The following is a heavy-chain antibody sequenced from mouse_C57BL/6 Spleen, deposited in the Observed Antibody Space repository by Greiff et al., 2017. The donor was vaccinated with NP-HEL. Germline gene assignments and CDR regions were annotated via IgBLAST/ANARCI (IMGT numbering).Heavy chain of an antibody. D-gene: IGHD2-1*01. CDR3: ARGDGKPYFDY. CDR2: INPSNGGT. CDR1: GYTFTSYW. Sequence: QVHVKQSGTELVKPGASVKLSCKASGYTFTSYWMHWVKQRPGQGLEWIGNINPSNGGTNYNEKFKSKATLTVDKSSSTAYMQLSSLTSEDSAVYYCARGDGKPYFDYWGQGTTLTVSS. J-gene: IGHJ2*01. V-gene: IGHV1-53*01.